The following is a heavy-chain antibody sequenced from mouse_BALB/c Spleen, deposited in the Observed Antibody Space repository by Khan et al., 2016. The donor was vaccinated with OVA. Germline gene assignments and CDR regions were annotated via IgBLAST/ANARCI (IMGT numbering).Heavy chain of an antibody. D-gene: IGHD2-10*01. CDR1: GFSLTNYG. CDR3: ARQPYYHYYIMDY. J-gene: IGHJ4*01. Sequence: VKLEESGPGLVAPSQSLSITCTISGFSLTNYGIHWVRQPPGKGLEWLVVIWSDGSTTYNSDLKSRLSISKDNTKSQVFLKMNSHQTDDTAMYYCARQPYYHYYIMDYWGQGTSVTVSS. CDR2: IWSDGST. V-gene: IGHV2-6-1*01.